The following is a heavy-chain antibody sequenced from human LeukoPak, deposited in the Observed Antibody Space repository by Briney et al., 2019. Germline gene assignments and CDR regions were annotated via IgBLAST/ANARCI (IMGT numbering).Heavy chain of an antibody. Sequence: SETLSLTCTVSSGSISSGDYYWSWIRQPPGKGLEWIGYINYSGSTYYNPSLKSRVTISVDTSKNQFSLKLSSVTAADTAVYYCARNELISSNYYYYGMDVWGQGTTVTVS. J-gene: IGHJ6*02. CDR2: INYSGST. CDR1: SGSISSGDYY. V-gene: IGHV4-30-4*01. CDR3: ARNELISSNYYYYGMDV.